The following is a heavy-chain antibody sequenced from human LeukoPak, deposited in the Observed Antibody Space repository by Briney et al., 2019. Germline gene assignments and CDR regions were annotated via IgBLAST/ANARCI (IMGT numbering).Heavy chain of an antibody. Sequence: GGSLRLSCVASGFTFTRYWMTWVRQAPGTGLELVANIKEDGSEKYYVDSVKGRFTISRDNAKNSLYQQMNSLRAEDTALYYCVYGGSYYVAWGQGTLVTVSS. CDR1: GFTFTRYW. CDR3: VYGGSYYVA. D-gene: IGHD1-26*01. J-gene: IGHJ5*02. V-gene: IGHV3-7*01. CDR2: IKEDGSEK.